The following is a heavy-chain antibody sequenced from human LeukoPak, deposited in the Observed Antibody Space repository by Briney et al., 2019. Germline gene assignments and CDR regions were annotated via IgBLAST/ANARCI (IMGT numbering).Heavy chain of an antibody. Sequence: PGRSLRLSCAASGFTFSSYAMHWVRQAPGKGLEWVAVISYDGSNKYYAGSVKGRFTISRDNSKNTLYLQMNSLRAEDTAVYYCAREPPGTVATGEYVYWGQGTLVTVSS. CDR2: ISYDGSNK. CDR3: AREPPGTVATGEYVY. J-gene: IGHJ4*02. D-gene: IGHD4-17*01. CDR1: GFTFSSYA. V-gene: IGHV3-30*04.